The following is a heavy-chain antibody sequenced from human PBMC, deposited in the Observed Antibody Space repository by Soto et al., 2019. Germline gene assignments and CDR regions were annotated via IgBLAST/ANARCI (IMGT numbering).Heavy chain of an antibody. V-gene: IGHV3-11*06. J-gene: IGHJ5*02. CDR3: AREYDRSGSS. CDR1: GFTFSDYY. Sequence: QVQLVESGGGLVKPGGSLRLSCAASGFTFSDYYMSWIRQAPGKGLEWVSYISSSSSYTNYADSVKGRFTISRDNAKNSVYLQMISLRAEESAVYYCAREYDRSGSSWGQGTPVTVSS. CDR2: ISSSSSYT. D-gene: IGHD3-22*01.